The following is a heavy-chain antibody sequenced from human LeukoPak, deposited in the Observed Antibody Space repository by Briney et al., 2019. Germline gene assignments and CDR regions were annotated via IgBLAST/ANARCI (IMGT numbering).Heavy chain of an antibody. CDR2: INTDGRTT. CDR1: GFSFSSYW. CDR3: ARDNAYMLDY. V-gene: IGHV3-74*03. J-gene: IGHJ4*02. D-gene: IGHD5-24*01. Sequence: GGSLRLSCAASGFSFSSYWMNWVRQTPGKGLVWVAHINTDGRTTTYADSVKGRFTVSRDNAKSTLYLEMNRLRAEDTAVYYCARDNAYMLDYWGQGTQVTVSS.